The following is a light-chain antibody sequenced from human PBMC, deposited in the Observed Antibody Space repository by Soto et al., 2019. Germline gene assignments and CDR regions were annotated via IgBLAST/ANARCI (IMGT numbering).Light chain of an antibody. V-gene: IGLV2-14*01. CDR1: SSDVGGYTY. Sequence: QSALTQPASVSGSPGQSITISCTGTSSDVGGYTYVSWYQQHPGKAPKLMIYDVSNRPSGVSNRFSGSKSGNTASLTISGLQAEDEAEYYGSSYTSSSTYVVFGGGTKLTVL. J-gene: IGLJ2*01. CDR3: SSYTSSSTYVV. CDR2: DVS.